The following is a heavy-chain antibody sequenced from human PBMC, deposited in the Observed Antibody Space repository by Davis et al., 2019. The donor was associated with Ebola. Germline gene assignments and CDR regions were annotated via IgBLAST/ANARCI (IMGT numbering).Heavy chain of an antibody. V-gene: IGHV3-64D*08. Sequence: GESLKISCSASGFIFTDYAMHWVRQAPGKGLQYVSGISSNGVSTKYADSVKGRFTISRDNSKNTLYLQMSSLRPEDTAVYYCARDNILTGYSLDYWGQGTLVTVSS. CDR2: ISSNGVST. D-gene: IGHD3-9*01. CDR1: GFIFTDYA. CDR3: ARDNILTGYSLDY. J-gene: IGHJ4*02.